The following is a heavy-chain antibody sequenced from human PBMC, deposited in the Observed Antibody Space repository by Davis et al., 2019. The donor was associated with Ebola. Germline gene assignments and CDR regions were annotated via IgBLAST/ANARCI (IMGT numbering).Heavy chain of an antibody. D-gene: IGHD5-18*01. V-gene: IGHV4-59*01. Sequence: MPSETLSLTCTVSGGSINNYYWHWIRQPPGKGLEWIGYIYYSGSTNYNPSLKSRVTISVDTSKNQFSLKLSSVTAADTAVYYCARGAAMALDYWGQGTLVTVSS. CDR2: IYYSGST. J-gene: IGHJ4*02. CDR3: ARGAAMALDY. CDR1: GGSINNYY.